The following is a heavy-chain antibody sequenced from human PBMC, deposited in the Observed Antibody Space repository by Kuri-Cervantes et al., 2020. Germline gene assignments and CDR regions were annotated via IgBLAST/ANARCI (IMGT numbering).Heavy chain of an antibody. CDR1: GFTFSSYA. CDR2: ISYDGSNK. V-gene: IGHV3-30-3*01. CDR3: AKDGGSYYLPPFDY. J-gene: IGHJ4*02. Sequence: GSSLKISCAASGFTFSSYAMHWVRQAPGKGLEWVTVISYDGSNKYYADSVKGRFTISRDNSKNTLYLQMNSLRAEDTAVYYCAKDGGSYYLPPFDYWGQGTLVTVSS. D-gene: IGHD1-26*01.